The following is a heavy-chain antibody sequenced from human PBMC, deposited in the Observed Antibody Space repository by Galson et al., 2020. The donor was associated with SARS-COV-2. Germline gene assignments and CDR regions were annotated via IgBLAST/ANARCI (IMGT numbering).Heavy chain of an antibody. V-gene: IGHV1-46*01. D-gene: IGHD4-4*01. Sequence: ASVKVSCNASGYTFSSYYIHWVRPAPGQGLEWMGIINPSGGYTSYAQKFQGRVTMTRDTSTSTVYMELSSLRSEDTAVYYCARDLGHDYSNYMGYWGQGTLVTVSS. CDR2: INPSGGYT. CDR3: ARDLGHDYSNYMGY. CDR1: GYTFSSYY. J-gene: IGHJ4*02.